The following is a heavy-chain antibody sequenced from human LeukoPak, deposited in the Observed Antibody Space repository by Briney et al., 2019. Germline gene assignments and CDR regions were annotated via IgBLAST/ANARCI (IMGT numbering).Heavy chain of an antibody. D-gene: IGHD2-21*01. CDR2: ISSSGSTI. CDR1: GFTFSDYY. V-gene: IGHV3-11*01. Sequence: GGSLRLSCAASGFTFSDYYMSWIRQAPGKGLEWVSYISSSGSTIYCADSVKGRFTISRDNSKNSLYLQMNSLRAEDTAVYYCASSPNCGGDCYDYWGQGTLVTVSS. J-gene: IGHJ4*02. CDR3: ASSPNCGGDCYDY.